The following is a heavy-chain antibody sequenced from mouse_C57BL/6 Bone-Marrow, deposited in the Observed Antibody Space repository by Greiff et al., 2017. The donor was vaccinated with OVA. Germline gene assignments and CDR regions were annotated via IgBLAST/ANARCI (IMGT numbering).Heavy chain of an antibody. CDR1: GFTFSDYG. J-gene: IGHJ2*01. D-gene: IGHD2-5*01. CDR2: ISRGSSTI. Sequence: DVKLVESGGGLVKPGGSLKLSCAASGFTFSDYGMHWVRQAPEKGLEWVAYISRGSSTIYYADTVKGRFTISRDNSKNTLFLQMTSLRYEDTAVYYCARRGYYSNYYFDYWGKGTTLTGSS. CDR3: ARRGYYSNYYFDY. V-gene: IGHV5-17*01.